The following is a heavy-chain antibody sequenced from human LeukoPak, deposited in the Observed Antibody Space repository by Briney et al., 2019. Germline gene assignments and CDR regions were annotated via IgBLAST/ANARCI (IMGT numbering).Heavy chain of an antibody. Sequence: PGGSLRLSCAASGFMFDDYAMHWVRQLPGRGLEWVSLISGDAVSSFYADSVRGRFTISRDNNNNSLSLQMHSLTSEDTAFYYCAREQFSHTSNFFDNLGQGILVTVSS. CDR3: AREQFSHTSNFFDN. D-gene: IGHD5-24*01. CDR2: ISGDAVSS. V-gene: IGHV3-43*02. J-gene: IGHJ4*02. CDR1: GFMFDDYA.